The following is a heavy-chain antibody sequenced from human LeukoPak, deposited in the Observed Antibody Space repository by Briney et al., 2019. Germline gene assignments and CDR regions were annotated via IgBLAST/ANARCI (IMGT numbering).Heavy chain of an antibody. J-gene: IGHJ6*02. D-gene: IGHD5-18*01. CDR1: GYTLTELS. Sequence: GASVKVSCKVSGYTLTELSMHWVRQAPGQGLEWMGRIIPILGIANYAQKFQGRVTITADKSTSTAYMELSSLRSEDTAVYYCARDTSGYSYGSIYYYYGMDVWGQGTTVTVSS. V-gene: IGHV1-69*04. CDR3: ARDTSGYSYGSIYYYYGMDV. CDR2: IIPILGIA.